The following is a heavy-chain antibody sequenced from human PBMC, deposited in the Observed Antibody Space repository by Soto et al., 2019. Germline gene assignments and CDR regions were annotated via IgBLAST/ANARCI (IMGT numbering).Heavy chain of an antibody. Sequence: QVQLQESGPGLVKPSETLSLTCTVSGGSISGYFWSWIRQPPGKGLEWIGIIHYSGSTDYNPSLKCXVTIAVDTSKNQFSLKLSSVSAADTAVYYCARKGASGSYSNWGQGTLVTVSS. V-gene: IGHV4-59*08. J-gene: IGHJ4*02. CDR2: IHYSGST. CDR1: GGSISGYF. CDR3: ARKGASGSYSN. D-gene: IGHD1-26*01.